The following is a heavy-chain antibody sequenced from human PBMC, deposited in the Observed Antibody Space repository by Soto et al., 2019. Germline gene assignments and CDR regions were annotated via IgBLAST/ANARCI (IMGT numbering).Heavy chain of an antibody. CDR2: ISDTGRTI. J-gene: IGHJ5*02. CDR1: GVDFRGSY. V-gene: IGHV3-11*01. Sequence: PGGSLRLSCVASGVDFRGSYMNWIRQAPGKGLEWISYISDTGRTIHYADSVRGRFVISRDNSKDSLYLQMNDLRADDTAVYYCEGFKEGKILGLRWLDTWGQGTRVTVSS. CDR3: EGFKEGKILGLRWLDT. D-gene: IGHD6-13*01.